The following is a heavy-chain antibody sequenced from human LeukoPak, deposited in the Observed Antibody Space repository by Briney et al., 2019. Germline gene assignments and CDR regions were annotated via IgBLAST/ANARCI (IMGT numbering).Heavy chain of an antibody. D-gene: IGHD3-10*01. CDR2: ISGSSSHI. CDR1: GFAFSTYS. V-gene: IGHV3-21*01. CDR3: ARGFPSGGSWFDP. J-gene: IGHJ5*02. Sequence: GGSLRLSCAASGFAFSTYSMNWVRQAPGKGLEWVSSISGSSSHIYYADSVKGRFTISRDNAKNSLYLHMNSLRAEDTAIYYCARGFPSGGSWFDPWGQGTLVTVSS.